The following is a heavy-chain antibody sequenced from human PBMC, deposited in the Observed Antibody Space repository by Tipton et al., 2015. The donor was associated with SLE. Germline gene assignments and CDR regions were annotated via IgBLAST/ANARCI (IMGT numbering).Heavy chain of an antibody. CDR2: IYHSGST. J-gene: IGHJ4*02. D-gene: IGHD2-15*01. V-gene: IGHV4-39*07. CDR1: GGSISSSSYY. CDR3: ARGWYD. Sequence: TLSLTCTVSGGSISSSSYYWGWIRQPPGKGLEWIGEIYHSGSTNYNPSLKSRITISVDTSKNQFSLKLSSVTAADTAVYYCARGWYDWGQGTLVTVSS.